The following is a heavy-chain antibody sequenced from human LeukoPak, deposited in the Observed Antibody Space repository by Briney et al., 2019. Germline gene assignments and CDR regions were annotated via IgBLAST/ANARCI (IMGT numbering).Heavy chain of an antibody. Sequence: GSLRLSCTASGFTFSSYWMSWVRQAPGKGLEWVANIKQDGSEKYYVDSVKGRFTISRDNAKNSLYLQMNSLRAEDTAVYYCARDLYHYYGSGSYYNALNWFDPWGQATLATVSS. J-gene: IGHJ5*02. V-gene: IGHV3-7*01. CDR1: GFTFSSYW. CDR3: ARDLYHYYGSGSYYNALNWFDP. D-gene: IGHD3-10*01. CDR2: IKQDGSEK.